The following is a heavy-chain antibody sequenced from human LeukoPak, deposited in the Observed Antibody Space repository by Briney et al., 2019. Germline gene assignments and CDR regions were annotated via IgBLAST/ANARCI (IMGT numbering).Heavy chain of an antibody. J-gene: IGHJ4*02. V-gene: IGHV5-51*01. Sequence: GESLKISCKGSGYSFTSYWIGWVRQMPGKGLEWMGIIYPGDSDTRYSPSFQGQVTISADKSISTAYLQWSGLKASDTAMYYCARVHGSEQYYFDYRGQGTLVTVSS. CDR3: ARVHGSEQYYFDY. CDR2: IYPGDSDT. CDR1: GYSFTSYW. D-gene: IGHD1/OR15-1a*01.